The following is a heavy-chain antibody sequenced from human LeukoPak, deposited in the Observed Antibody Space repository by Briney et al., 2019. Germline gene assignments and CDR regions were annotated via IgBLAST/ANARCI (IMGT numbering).Heavy chain of an antibody. Sequence: ASVKVSCKASGYTFTGYYMHWVRQAPGQGLEWMGWINPNSGGTNYAQKFQGRVTMTRDTSISTAYMELSRLRSDDTAVYYCAREVVVVAATSSFYYYYYMDVWGKGTTVTVSS. CDR3: AREVVVVAATSSFYYYYYMDV. V-gene: IGHV1-2*02. CDR1: GYTFTGYY. J-gene: IGHJ6*03. CDR2: INPNSGGT. D-gene: IGHD2-15*01.